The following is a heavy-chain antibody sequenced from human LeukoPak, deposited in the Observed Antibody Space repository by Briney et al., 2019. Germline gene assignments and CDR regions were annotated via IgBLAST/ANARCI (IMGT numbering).Heavy chain of an antibody. V-gene: IGHV3-48*01. CDR2: ISSRSSTI. D-gene: IGHD4-17*01. CDR3: AKESADYGDYGVPYYFDY. CDR1: GFTVSSNY. J-gene: IGHJ4*02. Sequence: GGSLRLSCAASGFTVSSNYMNWVRLAPGKGLEWVSCISSRSSTIYYADSVRGRFTISRDNSKNTLYLQMNSLRAEDTAVYYCAKESADYGDYGVPYYFDYWGQGTLVTVSS.